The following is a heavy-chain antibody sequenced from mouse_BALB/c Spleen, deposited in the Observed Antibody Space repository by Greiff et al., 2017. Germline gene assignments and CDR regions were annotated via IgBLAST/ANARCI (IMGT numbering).Heavy chain of an antibody. J-gene: IGHJ1*01. Sequence: EVKLVESGPELVKPGASVKVSCKASGYAFTSYNMYWVKQSHGKSLEWIGYIDPYNGGTSYNQKFKGKATLTVDKSSSTAYMHLNSLTSEDSAVYYCARGGDGYHWYFDVWGAGTTVTVSS. V-gene: IGHV1S135*01. D-gene: IGHD2-3*01. CDR1: GYAFTSYN. CDR3: ARGGDGYHWYFDV. CDR2: IDPYNGGT.